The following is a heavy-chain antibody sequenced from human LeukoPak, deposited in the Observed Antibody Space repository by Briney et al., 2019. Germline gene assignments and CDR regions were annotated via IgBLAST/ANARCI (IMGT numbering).Heavy chain of an antibody. CDR2: ISAYNGNT. Sequence: ASVKVSCKASGYTFTSYGISWVRQAPGQGLEWMGWISAYNGNTNYAQKLQGRVTMTTDTSTSTAYMELRSLRSDDTAVYYCARDYARYDFWSGHYYYYYMDVWGKGTTVTVSS. V-gene: IGHV1-18*01. CDR3: ARDYARYDFWSGHYYYYYMDV. D-gene: IGHD3-3*01. J-gene: IGHJ6*03. CDR1: GYTFTSYG.